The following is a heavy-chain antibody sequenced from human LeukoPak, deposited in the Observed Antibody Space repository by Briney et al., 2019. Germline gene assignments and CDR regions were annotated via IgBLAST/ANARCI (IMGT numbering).Heavy chain of an antibody. J-gene: IGHJ5*02. D-gene: IGHD6-13*01. V-gene: IGHV1-2*02. CDR2: INPNSGGT. CDR1: GYTFTGYY. CDR3: ARAPGIAAAGDNWFDP. Sequence: GASVKVSCKASGYTFTGYYMHWVRQAPGQGLEWMGWINPNSGGTNYAQKFQGKVTMTRDTSISTAYMELSRLRSDDTAVYYCARAPGIAAAGDNWFDPWGQGTLDTVSS.